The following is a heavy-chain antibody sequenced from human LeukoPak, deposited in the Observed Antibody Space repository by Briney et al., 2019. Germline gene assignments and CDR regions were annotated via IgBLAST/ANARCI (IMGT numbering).Heavy chain of an antibody. Sequence: SETLSLTCAVYGGSFSGYYWSWIRQPPGKGLEWIGEINHSGSTNYNPSLKSRVTISVDTSKNQFSLKLSSVTAADTAVDYCARSLQIIAAGYNWFDPWGQGTLVTVSS. CDR1: GGSFSGYY. D-gene: IGHD6-13*01. V-gene: IGHV4-34*01. CDR3: ARSLQIIAAGYNWFDP. J-gene: IGHJ5*02. CDR2: INHSGST.